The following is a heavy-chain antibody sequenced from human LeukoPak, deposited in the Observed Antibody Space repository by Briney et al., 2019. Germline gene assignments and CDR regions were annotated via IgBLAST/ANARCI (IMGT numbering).Heavy chain of an antibody. V-gene: IGHV1-69*04. CDR3: ARXQSXSYRGDY. D-gene: IGHD1-26*01. CDR2: IIPILGIA. J-gene: IGHJ4*02. CDR1: GGTFSSYA. Sequence: ASVKVSCKASGGTFSSYAISWVRQAPGQGLEWMGRIIPILGIANYAQKFQGRVTITADKSTSTAYMELSSLRSEDTAVYYCARXQSXSYRGDYWGQGTLVTVXS.